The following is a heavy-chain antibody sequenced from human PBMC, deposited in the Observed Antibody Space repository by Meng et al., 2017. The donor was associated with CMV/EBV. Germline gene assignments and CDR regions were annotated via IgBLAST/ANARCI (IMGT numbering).Heavy chain of an antibody. Sequence: GGSLRLSCAASGFTFSSYAMHWVRQAPGKGLEWVAVISYDGSNKYYADSVKGRFTISRDNSKNTLYLQMNSLRAEDTAVYHCAIISGFLEWLNFDYWGQGTLVTVSS. V-gene: IGHV3-30-3*01. J-gene: IGHJ4*02. CDR1: GFTFSSYA. D-gene: IGHD3-3*01. CDR2: ISYDGSNK. CDR3: AIISGFLEWLNFDY.